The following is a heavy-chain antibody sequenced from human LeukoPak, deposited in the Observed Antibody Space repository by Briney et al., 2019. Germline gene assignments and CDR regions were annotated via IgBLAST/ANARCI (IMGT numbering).Heavy chain of an antibody. J-gene: IGHJ4*02. CDR1: GFTFSSYW. Sequence: GGSLRLSCAASGFTFSSYWMSWVRQAPGKGLEWVANINQDGGAKYYVDSLKGRFTISRDNIEKSLYLQLNSLTADDTAVYFCARAATTGTVDYWGQGTLVTVSS. D-gene: IGHD1-1*01. V-gene: IGHV3-7*01. CDR3: ARAATTGTVDY. CDR2: INQDGGAK.